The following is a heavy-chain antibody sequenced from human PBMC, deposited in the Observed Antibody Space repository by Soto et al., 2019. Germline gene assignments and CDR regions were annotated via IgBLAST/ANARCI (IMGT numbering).Heavy chain of an antibody. CDR1: GGSISSSSYY. D-gene: IGHD6-13*01. J-gene: IGHJ4*02. V-gene: IGHV4-39*01. Sequence: PSETLSLTCTVSGGSISSSSYYWGWIRQPPGKGLEWIGSIYYSGSTYSNPSLKSRVTMSVDTSKNQFSLKLSSVTAADTALYYCARHIQYSTTWHYFDHWGQGTLVTVSS. CDR2: IYYSGST. CDR3: ARHIQYSTTWHYFDH.